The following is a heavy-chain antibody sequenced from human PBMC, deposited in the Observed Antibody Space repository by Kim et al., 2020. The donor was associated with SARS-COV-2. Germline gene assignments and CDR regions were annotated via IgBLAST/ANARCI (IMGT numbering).Heavy chain of an antibody. V-gene: IGHV4-31*03. CDR2: IYYSGST. D-gene: IGHD3-22*01. J-gene: IGHJ3*02. Sequence: SETLSLTCTVSGGSISSGGYYWSWIRQHPGKGLEWIGYIYYSGSTYYNPSLKSRVTISVDTSKNQFSLKLSSVTAADTAVYYCARDNYDSRNNAFDIWGQGTMVTVSS. CDR3: ARDNYDSRNNAFDI. CDR1: GGSISSGGYY.